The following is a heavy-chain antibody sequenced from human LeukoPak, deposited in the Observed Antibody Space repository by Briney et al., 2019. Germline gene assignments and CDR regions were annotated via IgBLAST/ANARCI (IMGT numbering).Heavy chain of an antibody. CDR3: ARGTQSVFYYYYYMDV. CDR1: GFTFSSYG. CDR2: IRYDGSNN. V-gene: IGHV3-30*02. J-gene: IGHJ6*03. Sequence: PGGSLRLSCAASGFTFSSYGMHWVRQAPGKGLEWVAFIRYDGSNNYYADSVKGRFTISRDNSKNTLYLQMNSLRAEDTAVYYCARGTQSVFYYYYYMDVWGKGTTVTVSS.